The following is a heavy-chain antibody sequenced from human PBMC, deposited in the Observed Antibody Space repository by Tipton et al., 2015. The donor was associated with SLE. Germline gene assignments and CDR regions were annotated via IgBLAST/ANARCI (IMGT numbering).Heavy chain of an antibody. CDR1: GGSISSYY. CDR2: IYYSGST. V-gene: IGHV4-59*08. CDR3: ARRMITFGGVTPPYAFDI. Sequence: LRLSCTVSGGSISSYYWSWIRQPPGKGLEWSGDIYYSGSTNYNPSLKSRVTISVDTSKNQFSLKLSSVTAADTAVYYCARRMITFGGVTPPYAFDIWGQGTMVTVSS. D-gene: IGHD3-16*01. J-gene: IGHJ3*02.